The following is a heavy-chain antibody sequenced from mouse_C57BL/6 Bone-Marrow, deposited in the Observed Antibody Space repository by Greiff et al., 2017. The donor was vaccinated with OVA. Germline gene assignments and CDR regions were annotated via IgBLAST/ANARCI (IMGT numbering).Heavy chain of an antibody. D-gene: IGHD4-1*01. Sequence: EVQLQQSGPELVKPGASVKISCKASGYTFTDYYMNWVKQSHGKSLEWIGDINPNNGGTSYNQKFKGKATLTVDKSSSTAYMELRSLTSEDSAVYYCARSNWDVSYAMDYWGQGTSVTVSS. CDR1: GYTFTDYY. CDR2: INPNNGGT. V-gene: IGHV1-26*01. J-gene: IGHJ4*01. CDR3: ARSNWDVSYAMDY.